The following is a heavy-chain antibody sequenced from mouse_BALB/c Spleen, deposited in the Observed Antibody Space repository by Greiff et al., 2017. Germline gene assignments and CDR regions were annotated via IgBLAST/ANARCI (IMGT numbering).Heavy chain of an antibody. D-gene: IGHD1-2*01. Sequence: EVKLMESGGGLVKPGGSLKLSCAASGFTFSSYAMSWVRQSPEKRLEWVAEISSGGSYTYYPDTVTGRFTISRDNAKNTLYLEMSSLRSEDTAMYYCATTARNYFDYWGQGTTLTVSS. CDR1: GFTFSSYA. V-gene: IGHV5-9-4*01. J-gene: IGHJ2*01. CDR3: ATTARNYFDY. CDR2: ISSGGSYT.